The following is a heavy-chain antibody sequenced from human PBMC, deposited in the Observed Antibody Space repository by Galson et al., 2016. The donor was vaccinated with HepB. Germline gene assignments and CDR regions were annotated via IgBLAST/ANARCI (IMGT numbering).Heavy chain of an antibody. D-gene: IGHD3-10*01. V-gene: IGHV5-51*01. CDR3: ARQHYGSESYDRHFDH. J-gene: IGHJ4*02. CDR1: GYRFANYW. CDR2: IYPDDSDT. Sequence: QSGAEVKKPGESLKISCKGSGYRFANYWIAWVRQMPGKGLEWMGIIYPDDSDTIYGPSFQVQVTISADKSISPAYLEWSSLKAADTAMYSCARQHYGSESYDRHFDHWGRGTLVTVSS.